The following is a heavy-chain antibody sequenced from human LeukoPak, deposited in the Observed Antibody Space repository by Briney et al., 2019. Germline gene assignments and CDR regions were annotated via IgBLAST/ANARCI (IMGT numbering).Heavy chain of an antibody. CDR3: AKDQRPDSGYDIDS. Sequence: GGSLRLSCAASGFTFSSYWMHWVRQAPGKGLVWVSRIKSDGSTNYADSVKGRFTISRDNSKNTLYLQMHSLRAEDTALYYCAKDQRPDSGYDIDSWGQGTLVTVSS. CDR2: IKSDGST. V-gene: IGHV3-74*01. J-gene: IGHJ4*02. CDR1: GFTFSSYW. D-gene: IGHD5-12*01.